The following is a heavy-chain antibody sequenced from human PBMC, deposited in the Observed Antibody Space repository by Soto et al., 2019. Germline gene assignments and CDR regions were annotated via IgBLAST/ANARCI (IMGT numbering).Heavy chain of an antibody. D-gene: IGHD2-2*01. J-gene: IGHJ4*02. CDR1: NGSISNGSYY. Sequence: SETLALTCSDSNGSISNGSYYWDWIRQRPGMGLEWIGSIFSSGDTLYNPSLKSRVSISLDASKDQFSLKMTSVTAADTAMYYCARHPSVVYWGQGALVTVSS. CDR2: IFSSGDT. CDR3: ARHPSVVY. V-gene: IGHV4-39*01.